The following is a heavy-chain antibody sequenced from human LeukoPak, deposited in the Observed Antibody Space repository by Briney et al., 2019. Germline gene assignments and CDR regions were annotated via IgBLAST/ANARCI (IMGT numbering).Heavy chain of an antibody. Sequence: GGSLRLSCAASGFTFSEYYMSWVRQAPGKGLEWVSYISSSGSTTYYADSVKGRFTISRDNAKNSLYLQMNSLRAEDTAVYYCAREMDGPYGSGSPLDYWGQGTLVTVSS. J-gene: IGHJ4*02. D-gene: IGHD3-10*01. CDR2: ISSSGSTT. CDR3: AREMDGPYGSGSPLDY. CDR1: GFTFSEYY. V-gene: IGHV3-11*01.